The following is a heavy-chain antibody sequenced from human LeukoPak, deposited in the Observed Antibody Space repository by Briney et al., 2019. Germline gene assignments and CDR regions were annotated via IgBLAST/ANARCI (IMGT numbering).Heavy chain of an antibody. Sequence: GGSLRLSCAASGFTFSSYAMSWVRQAPGKGLEWVSSISGSGGNTYNADSVKGRLTISRDNSKNTLYLQMNSLRAEDTAVYYCAKDSNVGYSYGYFDYWGQGTLVTVSS. CDR2: ISGSGGNT. J-gene: IGHJ4*02. CDR3: AKDSNVGYSYGYFDY. V-gene: IGHV3-23*01. CDR1: GFTFSSYA. D-gene: IGHD5-18*01.